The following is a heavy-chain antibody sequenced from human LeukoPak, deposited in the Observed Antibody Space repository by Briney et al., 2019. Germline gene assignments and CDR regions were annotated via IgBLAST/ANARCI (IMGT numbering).Heavy chain of an antibody. Sequence: SETLSPTCAVYGGSFSGYYWSWIRQPPGKGLEWIGEVSHGGSTNYNPSLKSRVTVSLDTSKNQFSLKLSSVTAADTAVYYCAREGIATGPLDYWGQGTLVTVSS. CDR2: VSHGGST. J-gene: IGHJ4*02. V-gene: IGHV4-34*01. CDR3: AREGIATGPLDY. D-gene: IGHD6-25*01. CDR1: GGSFSGYY.